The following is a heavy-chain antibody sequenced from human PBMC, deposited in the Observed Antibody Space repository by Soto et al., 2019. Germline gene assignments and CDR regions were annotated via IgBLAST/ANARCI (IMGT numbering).Heavy chain of an antibody. J-gene: IGHJ6*02. CDR3: ASMTKVYYYYGMDV. CDR2: INHSGST. V-gene: IGHV4-34*01. D-gene: IGHD3-16*01. Sequence: PSETLSLTCAVYGEFFSGYSWSWLRQPPGKGLEWIGEINHSGSTSYNPSLKSRVIISVDTSKNHFSLNVTSVTAADTAVYYCASMTKVYYYYGMDVWGQGTTVTVSS. CDR1: GEFFSGYS.